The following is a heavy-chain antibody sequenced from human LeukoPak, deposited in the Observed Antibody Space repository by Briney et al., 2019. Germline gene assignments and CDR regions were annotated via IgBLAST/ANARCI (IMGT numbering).Heavy chain of an antibody. V-gene: IGHV1-46*01. D-gene: IGHD6-19*01. CDR3: ARDWFASSGWQNWFDP. CDR2: IKSSGGIT. J-gene: IGHJ5*02. CDR1: GYTLTSYG. Sequence: APVKVTCKASGYTLTSYGISWVRQAPGQGLEWMGIIKSSGGITSYAQKFQGRVTMTRDTSTNTVYMELSSLRSEDTAVYYCARDWFASSGWQNWFDPWGQGTLVTVSS.